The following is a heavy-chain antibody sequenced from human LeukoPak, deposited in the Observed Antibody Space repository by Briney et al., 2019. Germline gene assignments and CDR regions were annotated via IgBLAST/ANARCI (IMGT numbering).Heavy chain of an antibody. V-gene: IGHV4-61*02. Sequence: SQTLSLTCTVSSDSISSGSYYWSWIRQPAGKGLEWIGRIYTSGSTNYNPSLKSRVTISVDTSKNQFSLKLSSVTAADTAVYYCARKIRGYCGGDCYSVWGQGTLVTVSS. D-gene: IGHD2-21*02. CDR3: ARKIRGYCGGDCYSV. CDR2: IYTSGST. CDR1: SDSISSGSYY. J-gene: IGHJ4*02.